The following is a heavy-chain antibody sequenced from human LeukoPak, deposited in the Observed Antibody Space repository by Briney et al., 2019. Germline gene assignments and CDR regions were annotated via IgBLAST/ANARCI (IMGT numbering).Heavy chain of an antibody. J-gene: IGHJ3*02. CDR3: ARRVGSYLGDAFDI. D-gene: IGHD1-26*01. CDR1: GGSFSGYY. V-gene: IGHV4-34*01. CDR2: INHSGST. Sequence: SETLSLTCAVYGGSFSGYYWSWIRQPPGKGLEWIGEINHSGSTYYNPSLKSRVTISVDTSKNQFSLKLSSVTAADTAVYYCARRVGSYLGDAFDIWGQGTMVTVSS.